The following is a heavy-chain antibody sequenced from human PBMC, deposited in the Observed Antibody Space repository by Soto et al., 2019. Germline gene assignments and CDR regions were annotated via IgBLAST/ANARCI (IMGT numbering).Heavy chain of an antibody. Sequence: GASVKVSCKASGYTFTSYGISWVRQAPGQGLEWMGWISAYNGNTNYAQKLQGRVTMTTDTSTSTAYMELRSLRSDDTAVYYCARETKHDYGGNSPSVGFRDFDYWGQGTLVTVSS. CDR3: ARETKHDYGGNSPSVGFRDFDY. CDR2: ISAYNGNT. D-gene: IGHD4-17*01. V-gene: IGHV1-18*01. CDR1: GYTFTSYG. J-gene: IGHJ4*02.